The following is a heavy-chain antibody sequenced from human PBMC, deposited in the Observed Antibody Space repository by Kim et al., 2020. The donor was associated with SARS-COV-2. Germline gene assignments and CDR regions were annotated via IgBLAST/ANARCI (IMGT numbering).Heavy chain of an antibody. CDR2: SSDRGGS. CDR1: GDAITSHY. J-gene: IGHJ4*02. Sequence: SETLSLTCSASGDAITSHYWSWVRQPPGKGLEWLGYSSDRGGSNQNPALRSRGAISLDTSKNQFSLLLTSMPTADKALYYCSTIPSGSSFGYIDQWCQG. V-gene: IGHV4-59*11. D-gene: IGHD5-18*01. CDR3: STIPSGSSFGYIDQ.